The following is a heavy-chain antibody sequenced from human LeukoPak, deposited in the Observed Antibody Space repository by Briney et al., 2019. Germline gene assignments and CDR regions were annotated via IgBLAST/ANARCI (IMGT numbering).Heavy chain of an antibody. CDR3: ARDYYDSSGYYSAFDI. D-gene: IGHD3-22*01. Sequence: PSQTLSLTCAVSGGSISSGGYSWSWIRQPPGKGLEWIGYIYHSGSTYYNPSLKSRVTISVDRSKNQFSLKLSSVTAADTAVYYCARDYYDSSGYYSAFDIWGQGTMVTVSS. J-gene: IGHJ3*02. CDR1: GGSISSGGYS. V-gene: IGHV4-30-2*01. CDR2: IYHSGST.